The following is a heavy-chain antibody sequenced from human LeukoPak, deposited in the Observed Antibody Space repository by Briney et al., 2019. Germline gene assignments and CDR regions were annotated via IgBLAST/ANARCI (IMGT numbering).Heavy chain of an antibody. D-gene: IGHD3-3*01. V-gene: IGHV1-3*04. CDR2: INTGNGNT. J-gene: IGHJ4*02. CDR3: ARGPTYYDFWSGYYRPKSYFDY. Sequence: ASVKVSCKASGYTFTSYAMHWVRQAPGQRLEWMGWINTGNGNTKYSQNFQGRVTMTRNTSISTAYMELSSLRSEDTAVYYCARGPTYYDFWSGYYRPKSYFDYWGQGTLVTVSS. CDR1: GYTFTSYA.